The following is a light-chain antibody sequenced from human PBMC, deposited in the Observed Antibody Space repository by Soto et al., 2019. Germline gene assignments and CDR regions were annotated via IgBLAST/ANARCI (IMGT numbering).Light chain of an antibody. J-gene: IGLJ1*01. CDR3: NSYTTLSNRV. V-gene: IGLV2-14*01. Sequence: VLTYPGSLSGTPGQSITISCTGTSTDIGAYNYLSWYQQHPGKATKLLIYEVTNRPSGVSNRFSGSKSGSTASLTICGLQAEDEANYYCNSYTTLSNRVFGTGTKVTVL. CDR2: EVT. CDR1: STDIGAYNY.